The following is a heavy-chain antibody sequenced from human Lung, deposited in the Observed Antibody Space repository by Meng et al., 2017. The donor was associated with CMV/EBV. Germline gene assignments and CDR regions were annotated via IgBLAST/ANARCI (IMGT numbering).Heavy chain of an antibody. CDR2: TYYRSKWYN. CDR1: GDSVSSNSAA. V-gene: IGHV6-1*01. D-gene: IGHD2-2*01. CDR3: ARGYCSSTSCLPWARNGMDV. Sequence: SXTLSLXCAISGDSVSSNSAAWNWIRQSPSRGLEWLGRTYYRSKWYNDYAVSVKSRITINPDTSKNQFSLQLNSVTPEDTAVYYCARGYCSSTSCLPWARNGMDVWXQGTAVTVSS. J-gene: IGHJ6*02.